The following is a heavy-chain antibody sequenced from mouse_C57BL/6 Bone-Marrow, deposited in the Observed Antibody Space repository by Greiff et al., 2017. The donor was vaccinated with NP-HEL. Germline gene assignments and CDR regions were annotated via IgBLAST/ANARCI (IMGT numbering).Heavy chain of an antibody. J-gene: IGHJ4*01. V-gene: IGHV7-1*01. CDR1: GFTFSDFY. D-gene: IGHD3-1*01. CDR3: VRDVPSGAMDY. CDR2: SRNKANDYTT. Sequence: EVKLMESGGGLVQSGRSLRLSCATSGFTFSDFYMEWVRQAPGKGLEWIAASRNKANDYTTEYSASVKGRFIVSRDTSQSILYLQMNALRAEDTAIYYCVRDVPSGAMDYWGQGTSVTVSS.